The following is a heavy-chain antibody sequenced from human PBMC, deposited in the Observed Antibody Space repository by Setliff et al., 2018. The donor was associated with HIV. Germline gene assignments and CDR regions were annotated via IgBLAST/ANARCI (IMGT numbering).Heavy chain of an antibody. V-gene: IGHV3-NL1*01. CDR2: ISWFGRDI. J-gene: IGHJ6*03. CDR1: GFPFDNFG. D-gene: IGHD2-2*01. CDR3: ATYCSSTSCYRPSYYYYMDV. Sequence: GGSLRLSCETSGFPFDNFGFHWVRQAPGKGLEWVSTISWFGRDIYYADSVKGRFTISRENSKNTLYLQMNSLRAEDTAVYYCATYCSSTSCYRPSYYYYMDVWGKGTTVTVSS.